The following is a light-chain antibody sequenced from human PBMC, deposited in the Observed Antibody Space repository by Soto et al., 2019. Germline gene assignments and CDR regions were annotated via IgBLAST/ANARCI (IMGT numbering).Light chain of an antibody. V-gene: IGKV3-11*01. CDR3: QQRSSWPT. CDR2: DAS. J-gene: IGKJ1*01. CDR1: QSVAGQ. Sequence: VFTQSPSTLSLSPGERATLSCRASQSVAGQLAWYQQKPGQAPRLFIYDASKRAAGVPGRFSGSGSGTDYTLTISSLEPDDFAVYYCQQRSSWPTFGQGTKV.